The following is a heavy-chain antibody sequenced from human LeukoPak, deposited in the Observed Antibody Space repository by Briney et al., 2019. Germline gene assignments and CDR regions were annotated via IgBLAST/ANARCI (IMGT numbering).Heavy chain of an antibody. CDR2: INSDGSST. J-gene: IGHJ3*02. Sequence: GGSLRLSCAASGFTFSSYWMHWVRQAPGKGLLWVSRINSDGSSTSYADSVKGRFTISRDNAKNTLYLQMNSLRAEDTAVYYCARTDYGDYGDAFDIWGQGTMVTVSS. CDR1: GFTFSSYW. V-gene: IGHV3-74*01. CDR3: ARTDYGDYGDAFDI. D-gene: IGHD4-17*01.